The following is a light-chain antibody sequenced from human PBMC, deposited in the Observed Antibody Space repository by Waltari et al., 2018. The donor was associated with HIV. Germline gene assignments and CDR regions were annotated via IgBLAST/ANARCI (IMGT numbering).Light chain of an antibody. CDR2: EVS. CDR3: SSYTTRSTVI. J-gene: IGLJ2*01. Sequence: QSALTQPASVSGSPGQSITISCTGTSTAVGHSDYVSWYRQHPGKAPKLIIYEVSNRPSGVSNRFSGSKSVNTASLTISGLQAEDEADYYCSSYTTRSTVIFGGGTKLTVL. V-gene: IGLV2-14*01. CDR1: STAVGHSDY.